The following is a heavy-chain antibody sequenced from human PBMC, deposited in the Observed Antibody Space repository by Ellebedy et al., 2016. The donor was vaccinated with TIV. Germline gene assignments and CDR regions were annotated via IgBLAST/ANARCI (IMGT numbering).Heavy chain of an antibody. CDR2: IYPGDSDT. CDR1: GYSFTSYW. D-gene: IGHD3-22*01. V-gene: IGHV5-51*01. J-gene: IGHJ3*02. Sequence: GESLKISCKGSGYSFTSYWIGWVRQMPGKGLEWMGIIYPGDSDTRYSPSFQGQVTISADKSISTAYLQWSSLKASDTAMYYCARHRAYDSSGYYYSNDAFDIWGQGTMVTVSS. CDR3: ARHRAYDSSGYYYSNDAFDI.